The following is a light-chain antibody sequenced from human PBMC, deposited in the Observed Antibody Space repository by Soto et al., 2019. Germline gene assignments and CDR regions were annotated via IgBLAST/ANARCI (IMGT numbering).Light chain of an antibody. Sequence: ERVVPHSPDTLSVSPGARATLSCRASQSVSSNLAWYQQKPGQAPRLLIYDASTRATGIPARFSGSGSGTDFTLTISSLEPEDFAVYYCQQRSNWPRTFGQGTKVDIK. CDR3: QQRSNWPRT. CDR1: QSVSSN. CDR2: DAS. J-gene: IGKJ1*01. V-gene: IGKV3-11*01.